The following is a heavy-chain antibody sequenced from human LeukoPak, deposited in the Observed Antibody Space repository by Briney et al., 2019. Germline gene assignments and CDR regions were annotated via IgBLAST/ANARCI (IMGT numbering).Heavy chain of an antibody. CDR2: IYYSGST. D-gene: IGHD6-13*01. CDR1: GGSISSYY. J-gene: IGHJ5*02. V-gene: IGHV4-59*08. CDR3: ARQWRSYSSSWYNWFDP. Sequence: PSETLSLTCTVSGGSISSYYWSWIRQPPGKGLEWIGYIYYSGSTNYNPSLKSRVTISVDTSKNQFSLKLSSVTAADTAVYYCARQWRSYSSSWYNWFDPWGQGTLVTVSS.